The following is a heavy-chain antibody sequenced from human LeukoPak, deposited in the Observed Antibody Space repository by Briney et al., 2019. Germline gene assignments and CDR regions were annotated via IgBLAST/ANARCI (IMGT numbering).Heavy chain of an antibody. CDR2: ISGSGGST. V-gene: IGHV3-NL1*01. CDR1: GFTFSSYG. J-gene: IGHJ4*02. D-gene: IGHD6-13*01. Sequence: GGSLRLSCAASGFTFSSYGMHWVRQAPGKGLEWVSAISGSGGSTSYAQKFQGRVTMTRDTSASTAYMELSSLRSEDTAVYYCARVKSFGIAAAATFDYWGQGTLVTVSS. CDR3: ARVKSFGIAAAATFDY.